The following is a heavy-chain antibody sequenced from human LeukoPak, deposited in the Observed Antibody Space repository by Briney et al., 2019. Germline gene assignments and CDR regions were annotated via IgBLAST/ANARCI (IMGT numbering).Heavy chain of an antibody. CDR2: IREDGSEK. V-gene: IGHV3-7*05. J-gene: IGHJ4*02. Sequence: GGSLRLSCASSGFTFSTYWMTWVRQVPGKGLEWVANIREDGSEKYYVNSVKGRFTVSRDNAKNSLYLQMNSLRAEDTAVYYCARDSGLTTVTTYWDYWGQGTLVTVSS. D-gene: IGHD4-17*01. CDR3: ARDSGLTTVTTYWDY. CDR1: GFTFSTYW.